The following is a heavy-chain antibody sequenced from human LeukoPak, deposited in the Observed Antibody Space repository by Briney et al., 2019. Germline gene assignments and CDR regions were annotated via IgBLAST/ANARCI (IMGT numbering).Heavy chain of an antibody. D-gene: IGHD3-22*01. CDR1: GFTFSSYW. Sequence: PGGSLRLSCAASGFTFSSYWMHWVRQAPGKGLVWVSRINSDGSNTSYADSVKGRFTISRDKAKNMLNLQVNSLRVEDTAVYYCARGSNYYDSPNYWGQGTLVTVSS. CDR3: ARGSNYYDSPNY. V-gene: IGHV3-74*01. J-gene: IGHJ4*02. CDR2: INSDGSNT.